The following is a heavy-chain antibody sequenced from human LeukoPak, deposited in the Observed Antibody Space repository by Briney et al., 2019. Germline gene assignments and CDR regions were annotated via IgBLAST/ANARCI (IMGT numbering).Heavy chain of an antibody. J-gene: IGHJ4*02. CDR3: ASWYTVAGGNFDD. CDR1: GHSINIAFY. Sequence: SETLSLTCAVSGHSINIAFYWGWIRQSRGKGLEWIGTIFNTGSTYYTASLRNRVSISVAASKNQFSLRLSSVTAADTAVYYCASWYTVAGGNFDDWGQGTQVTVST. V-gene: IGHV4-38-2*01. D-gene: IGHD6-19*01. CDR2: IFNTGST.